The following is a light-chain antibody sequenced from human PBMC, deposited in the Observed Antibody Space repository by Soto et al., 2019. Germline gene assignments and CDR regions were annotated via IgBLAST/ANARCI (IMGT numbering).Light chain of an antibody. Sequence: EIVLTQSPATLSLSPGERATLSCRASQSVSSYLAWYQQEAGQAPRLLIYATSNRATGIPARFSGSGSGTDFTLTISSLEPEDFAVYYCQQRSNWPTFGGGTKVDIK. CDR3: QQRSNWPT. J-gene: IGKJ4*01. V-gene: IGKV3-11*01. CDR2: ATS. CDR1: QSVSSY.